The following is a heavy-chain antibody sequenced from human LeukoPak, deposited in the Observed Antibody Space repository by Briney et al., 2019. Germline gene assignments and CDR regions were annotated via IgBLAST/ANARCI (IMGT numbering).Heavy chain of an antibody. J-gene: IGHJ4*02. Sequence: ASVKVSCKASGGTFSSYAISWVRQAPGQGLEWMGGIIPIFGTANYAQKFQGRVTITADKSTSTAYMELSSLRSEDTAVYYCARDEMGRQWLVGASGLWDYWGQGTLVTVSS. CDR1: GGTFSSYA. V-gene: IGHV1-69*06. CDR3: ARDEMGRQWLVGASGLWDY. CDR2: IIPIFGTA. D-gene: IGHD6-19*01.